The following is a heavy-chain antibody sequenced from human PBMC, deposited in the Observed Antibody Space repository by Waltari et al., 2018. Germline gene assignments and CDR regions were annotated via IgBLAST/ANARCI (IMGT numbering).Heavy chain of an antibody. CDR2: IRSKTYGGTA. CDR1: GFTLGDHA. CDR3: SRVSASGDGMDV. Sequence: EVQLVESGGGLVQPGRSLRLSCTTSGFTLGDHALSWFRQAPEKGLEWVGFIRSKTYGGTADYAASVRGRFTVSRDDSKSIAYLEMYSLKTEDTAVYYCSRVSASGDGMDVWGQGRTVTVSS. J-gene: IGHJ6*02. V-gene: IGHV3-49*03. D-gene: IGHD3-16*01.